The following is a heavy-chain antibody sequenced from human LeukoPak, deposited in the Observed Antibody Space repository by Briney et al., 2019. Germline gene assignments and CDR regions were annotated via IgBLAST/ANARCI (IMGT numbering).Heavy chain of an antibody. CDR2: ISSGSSTT. CDR3: ARDSQGSSSWYDY. J-gene: IGHJ4*02. CDR1: GFTFSSYS. Sequence: GGSLRLSCAASGFTFSSYSMNWVRQAPGKGLEWVSCISSGSSTTHYADSVKGRFTISRDNAKNSLYLQMNSLRAEDTAVYYCARDSQGSSSWYDYWGQGTLVTVSS. D-gene: IGHD6-13*01. V-gene: IGHV3-48*04.